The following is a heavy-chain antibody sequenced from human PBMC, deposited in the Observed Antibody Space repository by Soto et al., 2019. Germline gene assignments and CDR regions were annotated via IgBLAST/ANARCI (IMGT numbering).Heavy chain of an antibody. Sequence: QVQLVESGGGVVQPGRSLRLSCAASGFTFSSYAMHWVRQAPGKGLEWVAVISYDGSNKYYADPVKGRFTISRDNSKNTLYLQMNSLRAEDTAVYYCARDRVGATNLDYWGQGTLVTVSS. CDR3: ARDRVGATNLDY. CDR1: GFTFSSYA. CDR2: ISYDGSNK. J-gene: IGHJ4*02. V-gene: IGHV3-30-3*01. D-gene: IGHD1-26*01.